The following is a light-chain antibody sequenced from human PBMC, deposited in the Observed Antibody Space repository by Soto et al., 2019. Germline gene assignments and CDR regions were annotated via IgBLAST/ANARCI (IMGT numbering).Light chain of an antibody. CDR1: RTDVGGYDF. CDR3: CSYRSEKTYV. J-gene: IGLJ1*01. CDR2: EVS. V-gene: IGLV2-14*01. Sequence: QSALTQPASVSGSPGQSITVSCTGTRTDVGGYDFVSWYQQHPGKVPKVMIYEVSNRPSGVSDRFSGSKSGNTAFLTISGLQAGDEADYYCCSYRSEKTYVFGTGTQLTVL.